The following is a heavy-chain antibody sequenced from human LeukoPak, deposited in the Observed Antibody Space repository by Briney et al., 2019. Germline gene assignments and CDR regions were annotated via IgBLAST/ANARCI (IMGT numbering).Heavy chain of an antibody. V-gene: IGHV3-23*01. CDR2: ISGSGGST. CDR1: GFTFSSYA. J-gene: IGHJ4*02. CDR3: AKDSLATYNYYDSTWFDY. Sequence: TGGSLRLSCAASGFTFSSYAMSWVRQAPGKGLEWVSAISGSGGSTYYADSVKGRFTISRDNSKNTLYLQMNSLRAEDTAVYYCAKDSLATYNYYDSTWFDYWGQGTLVTVSS. D-gene: IGHD3-22*01.